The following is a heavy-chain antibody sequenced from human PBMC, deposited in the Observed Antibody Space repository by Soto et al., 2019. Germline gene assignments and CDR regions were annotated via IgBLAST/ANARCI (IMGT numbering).Heavy chain of an antibody. CDR3: ARVKVGAFVPSAPSLYGMDV. D-gene: IGHD2-2*01. CDR1: GGTFSRYT. CDR2: IIPMFGTV. J-gene: IGHJ6*02. V-gene: IGHV1-69*18. Sequence: QVQLVQSGAGVKKPGSSVKVSCKASGGTFSRYTITWVRQAPGQGLEWMGRIIPMFGTVSYAQKFQGRVTITTDESTSTAYMELTSLRSEATAVYYCARVKVGAFVPSAPSLYGMDVWGQGTTVTVSS.